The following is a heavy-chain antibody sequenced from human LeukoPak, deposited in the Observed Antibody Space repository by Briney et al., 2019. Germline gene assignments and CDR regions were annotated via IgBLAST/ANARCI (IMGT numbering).Heavy chain of an antibody. J-gene: IGHJ4*02. CDR1: GGSITSSNW. Sequence: ETLSLTCAVSGGSITSSNWWNWVRQPPWKGLEWIGEIYHSGSTNYNSSLKSRLTISVDKSKNQFSLKLSSVTAADTAVYYCARVQGGTRVSDFWGQGTLVTVS. CDR2: IYHSGST. V-gene: IGHV4-4*02. CDR3: ARVQGGTRVSDF. D-gene: IGHD1-26*01.